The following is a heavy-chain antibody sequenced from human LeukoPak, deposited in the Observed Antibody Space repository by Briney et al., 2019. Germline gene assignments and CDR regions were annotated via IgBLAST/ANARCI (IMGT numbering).Heavy chain of an antibody. CDR3: ARAEVLVPDD. CDR2: INPNSGGT. CDR1: GYTFTAYY. V-gene: IGHV1-2*02. Sequence: ASVKVSCKASGYTFTAYYMHWMRQAPGQGPEWMGWINPNSGGTNFAQKFQGRVTMTSDTSISTAYMELSSLRSDDTAIYYCARAEVLVPDDWGQGTLVTVSS. J-gene: IGHJ4*02.